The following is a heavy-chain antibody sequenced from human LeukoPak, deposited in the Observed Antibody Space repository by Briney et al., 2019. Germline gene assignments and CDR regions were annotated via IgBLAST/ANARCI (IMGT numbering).Heavy chain of an antibody. CDR1: GYTFTGYY. Sequence: ASVKVSCKASGYTFTGYYMHWVRQAPGQGLEWMGWINPNSGGTNYAQKFQGRVTLTRDTSINTAYMDVSGLTSDDTAVYYCARASYYYDSSGYPGYYFDYWGQGTLVTVSS. CDR3: ARASYYYDSSGYPGYYFDY. V-gene: IGHV1-2*02. D-gene: IGHD3-22*01. CDR2: INPNSGGT. J-gene: IGHJ4*02.